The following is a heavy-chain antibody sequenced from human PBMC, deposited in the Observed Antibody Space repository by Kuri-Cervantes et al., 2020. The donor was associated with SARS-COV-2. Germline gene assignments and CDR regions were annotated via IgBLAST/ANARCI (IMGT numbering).Heavy chain of an antibody. J-gene: IGHJ4*02. D-gene: IGHD2-8*02. V-gene: IGHV3-7*01. CDR3: TTGLTETPDY. CDR1: GFTFSSYW. Sequence: ETLSLTCAASGFTFSSYWMSWVRQAPGKGLEWVANIKQDGSEKYYVDSVKGRFTISGDNAKNSLYLQMNSLRAGDTAVYYCTTGLTETPDYWGQGTLVTVSS. CDR2: IKQDGSEK.